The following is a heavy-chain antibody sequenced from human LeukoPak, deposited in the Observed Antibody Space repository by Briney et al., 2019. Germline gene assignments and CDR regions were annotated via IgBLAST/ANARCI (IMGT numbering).Heavy chain of an antibody. CDR3: ARDVLLWFGEPDY. CDR2: MNPNSGNT. J-gene: IGHJ4*02. V-gene: IGHV1-8*01. Sequence: ASVKVSCKASGYTFTSYDINWVRQATGQGLEWMGWMNPNSGNTGYAQKFQGRVTMTRNTSISTAYMELSSLRAEDTAVYYCARDVLLWFGEPDYWGQGTLVTVSS. D-gene: IGHD3-10*01. CDR1: GYTFTSYD.